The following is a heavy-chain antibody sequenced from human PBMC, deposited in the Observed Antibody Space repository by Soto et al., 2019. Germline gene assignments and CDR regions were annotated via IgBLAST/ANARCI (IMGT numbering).Heavy chain of an antibody. J-gene: IGHJ4*02. CDR3: ARVFYGYSREQQPHY. CDR1: GFTFSYYS. V-gene: IGHV3-30*03. Sequence: QVQLVESGGGVVQPGGSLRLSCAASGFTFSYYSIHWVRQAPGKGLEWVAVISYDGGDKKYADSVKGRFTISRDNSKNTLYLQMNSLRAEDTAVYYCARVFYGYSREQQPHYWGQGILVIVSS. D-gene: IGHD5-18*01. CDR2: ISYDGGDK.